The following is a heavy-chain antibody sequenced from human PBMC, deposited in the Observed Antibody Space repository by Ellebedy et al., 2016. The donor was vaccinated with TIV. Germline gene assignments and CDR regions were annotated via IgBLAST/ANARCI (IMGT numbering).Heavy chain of an antibody. V-gene: IGHV4-59*08. D-gene: IGHD1-26*01. Sequence: MPSETLSLTCTVAGASISSHYWSWIRQPPGKGLEWIGYIHYSGSTNYNPSLKSRVTISVDTSKNQFSLKLNSVTAADTAVYYCARHSIVNATWGQGTMVTVSS. J-gene: IGHJ3*01. CDR2: IHYSGST. CDR3: ARHSIVNAT. CDR1: GASISSHY.